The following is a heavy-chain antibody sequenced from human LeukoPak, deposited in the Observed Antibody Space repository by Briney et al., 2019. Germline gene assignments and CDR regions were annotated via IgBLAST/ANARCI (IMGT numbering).Heavy chain of an antibody. CDR1: GSTVTELS. D-gene: IGHD1-26*01. J-gene: IGHJ4*02. CDR2: FDLEDGET. Sequence: ASAKVSCKISGSTVTELSIHWVRQAPGKGLQWMGSFDLEDGETFYEEKFEGRVTMTEDSSTDTAYMELSILRTEDTAMYYCASQQGGSFAFDYWGQGTLVTVSS. CDR3: ASQQGGSFAFDY. V-gene: IGHV1-24*01.